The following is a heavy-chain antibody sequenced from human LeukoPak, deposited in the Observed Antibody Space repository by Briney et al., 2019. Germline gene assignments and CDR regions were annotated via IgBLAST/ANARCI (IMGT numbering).Heavy chain of an antibody. CDR1: GFTFSSDA. Sequence: GGSLTLSCAASGFTFSSDAMSWVRQAPRKGLEWVSAIIGRGGSTYYAGSVTGRFTISRGNSKNTLWLQMNSLRAEDTAVYYCAKVEGFPPGFDPWGQGTLVTVSS. V-gene: IGHV3-23*01. CDR3: AKVEGFPPGFDP. CDR2: IIGRGGST. D-gene: IGHD1-1*01. J-gene: IGHJ5*02.